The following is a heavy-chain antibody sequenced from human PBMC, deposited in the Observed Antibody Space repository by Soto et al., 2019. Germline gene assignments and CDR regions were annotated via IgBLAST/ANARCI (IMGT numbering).Heavy chain of an antibody. Sequence: QVQLVQSGAEVKKPGASVKVSCKASGYTFTSYGISWVRQAPGQGLEWMGWISAYNGNTNYAQKLQGRVTMTTDTPTSTAYTELRSQRSDDTAVYYCARDHHPGVAVAGTEWHYWGQGTLVTVSS. D-gene: IGHD6-19*01. CDR3: ARDHHPGVAVAGTEWHY. V-gene: IGHV1-18*01. J-gene: IGHJ4*02. CDR2: ISAYNGNT. CDR1: GYTFTSYG.